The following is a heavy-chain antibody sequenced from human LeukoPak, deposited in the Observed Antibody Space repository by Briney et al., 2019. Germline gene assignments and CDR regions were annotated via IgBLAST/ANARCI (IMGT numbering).Heavy chain of an antibody. CDR2: MNPNSGNT. J-gene: IGHJ5*02. D-gene: IGHD4-17*01. CDR3: ARGPITYYGDYSWFDP. CDR1: GYTFTNYD. Sequence: GAPVNVSCKASGYTFTNYDINWVRQATGQGLEWMGWMNPNSGNTGYAQKFQGRVTMTRNTSISTAYMELSSLRSEDTAVYYCARGPITYYGDYSWFDPWGQGTLVTVSS. V-gene: IGHV1-8*01.